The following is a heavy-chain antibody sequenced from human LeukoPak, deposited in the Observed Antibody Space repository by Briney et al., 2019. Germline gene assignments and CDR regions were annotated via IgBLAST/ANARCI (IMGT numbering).Heavy chain of an antibody. CDR3: ASWPVGWYGEDS. D-gene: IGHD6-19*01. V-gene: IGHV3-53*01. CDR2: IYGGGST. CDR1: GLSVSSNF. Sequence: GGSLRLSWAATGLSVSSNFMSWVRQAPGKGLEWVSVIYGGGSTYYADSVKGRFTISRDTPKNTLYLQMNSLRVEDTAVYYCASWPVGWYGEDSWGQGTLVTVSS. J-gene: IGHJ4*02.